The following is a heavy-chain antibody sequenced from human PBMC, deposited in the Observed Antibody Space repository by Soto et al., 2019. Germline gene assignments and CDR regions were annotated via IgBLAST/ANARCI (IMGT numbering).Heavy chain of an antibody. CDR1: GGSISSGDYY. CDR2: IYYSGST. J-gene: IGHJ4*02. V-gene: IGHV4-30-4*01. CDR3: ARRYCSGGCYLDY. D-gene: IGHD2-15*01. Sequence: QVQLQESGPGLVKPSQTLSLTCTVSGGSISSGDYYWSWIRQPPGKGLEWIGYIYYSGSTYYNPSLKSRVNISVDTSKNDFSLRRSSVTAADTAVYYCARRYCSGGCYLDYWGQGTLVTVAS.